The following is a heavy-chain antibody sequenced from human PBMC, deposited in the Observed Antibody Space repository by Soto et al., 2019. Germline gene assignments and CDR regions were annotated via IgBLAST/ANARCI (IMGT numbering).Heavy chain of an antibody. V-gene: IGHV1-69*02. CDR1: GGTFSSYT. J-gene: IGHJ4*02. Sequence: QVQLVQSGAEVKKPGSSVKVSCKASGGTFSSYTISWVRQAPGQGLEWMGRIIPILGIANYAQKFQGRVTITPDKSTSTAYMELSSLRSEDTAVYYCARTYGDYVGGNVQYFDYWGQGTLVTVSS. CDR2: IIPILGIA. D-gene: IGHD4-17*01. CDR3: ARTYGDYVGGNVQYFDY.